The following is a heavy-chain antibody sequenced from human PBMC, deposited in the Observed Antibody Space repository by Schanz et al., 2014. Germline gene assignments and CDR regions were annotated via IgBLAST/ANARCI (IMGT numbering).Heavy chain of an antibody. CDR3: ARVAEPGSFDP. CDR2: IYYRGNT. V-gene: IGHV4-31*03. J-gene: IGHJ5*02. CDR1: GDSISSAY. Sequence: QVQLQESGPGLVEPSQTLSLTCTVSGDSISSAYWSWIRQHPGKGLEWIGFIYYRGNTYYNPSLKSRVSISLAPSKTQFFLTLNSLTAADTAVYYCARVAEPGSFDPWGQGTLVTVSS. D-gene: IGHD1-26*01.